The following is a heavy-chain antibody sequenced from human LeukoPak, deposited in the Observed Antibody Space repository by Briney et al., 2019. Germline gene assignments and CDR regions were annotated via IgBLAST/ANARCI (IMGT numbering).Heavy chain of an antibody. Sequence: SETLSLTCAVSGDSISSSNWWSWVRQPPGKGLEWIGEIYHSGSTNYNPSLKSRVTISVDKSKNQFSLKLSSVTAADTAVYYCAREMAVAGNFDYWGQGTLVTVSS. CDR1: GDSISSSNW. D-gene: IGHD6-19*01. V-gene: IGHV4-4*02. CDR2: IYHSGST. CDR3: AREMAVAGNFDY. J-gene: IGHJ4*02.